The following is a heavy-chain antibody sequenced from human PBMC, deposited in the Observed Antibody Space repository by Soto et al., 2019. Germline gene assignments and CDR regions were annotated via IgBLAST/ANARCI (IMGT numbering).Heavy chain of an antibody. CDR3: AKDGGYSGYEATYLDY. CDR2: ISWDGGST. Sequence: GGSLRLSCAASGFTFDDYTMHWVRQAPGKGLEWVSLISWDGGSTYYADSVKGRFTISRDNSKNSLYLQMNSLRTEDTALYYCAKDGGYSGYEATYLDYWGQGTLVTVSS. J-gene: IGHJ4*02. CDR1: GFTFDDYT. V-gene: IGHV3-43*01. D-gene: IGHD5-12*01.